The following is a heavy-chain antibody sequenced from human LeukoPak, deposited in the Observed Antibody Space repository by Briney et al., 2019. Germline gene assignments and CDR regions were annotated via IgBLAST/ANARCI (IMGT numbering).Heavy chain of an antibody. CDR2: IYYSGST. CDR1: RGSISSYY. CDR3: ARAVVFWSGYSHQDHRDAFDI. V-gene: IGHV4-59*08. J-gene: IGHJ3*02. D-gene: IGHD3-3*01. Sequence: SETLSLTCTVSRGSISSYYWSWIRQPPGKGLEWIGYIYYSGSTNYNPSLKSRVTISVDTSKNQFSLKLSSVTAADTAVYYCARAVVFWSGYSHQDHRDAFDIWSQGTMVTVSS.